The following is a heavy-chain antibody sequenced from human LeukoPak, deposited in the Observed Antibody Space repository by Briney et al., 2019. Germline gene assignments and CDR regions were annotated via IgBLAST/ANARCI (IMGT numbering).Heavy chain of an antibody. Sequence: TSSQTLSLTCTVSGGSISSGSYYWSWIRQPAGKGLEWIGRIYTSGSTNYNPSLKSRVTISVDTSKNQFSLKLSSVTAADTAVYYCATDGYYYYYMDVWGKGTTVTVSS. V-gene: IGHV4-61*02. CDR1: GGSISSGSYY. CDR2: IYTSGST. J-gene: IGHJ6*03. CDR3: ATDGYYYYYMDV.